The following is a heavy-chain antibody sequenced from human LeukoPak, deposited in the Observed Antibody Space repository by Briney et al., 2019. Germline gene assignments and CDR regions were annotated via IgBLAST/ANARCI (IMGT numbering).Heavy chain of an antibody. Sequence: GASVKVSCKAAGYTFSTYDISWVRQATGQGLEWMGWMNPKSGNTLYAQKFQGRVTMTRNTSISTAYMELRSLRSDDTAVYYCARAENYYDSSGPDDYWGQGTLVTVSS. J-gene: IGHJ4*02. V-gene: IGHV1-8*01. D-gene: IGHD3-22*01. CDR3: ARAENYYDSSGPDDY. CDR1: GYTFSTYD. CDR2: MNPKSGNT.